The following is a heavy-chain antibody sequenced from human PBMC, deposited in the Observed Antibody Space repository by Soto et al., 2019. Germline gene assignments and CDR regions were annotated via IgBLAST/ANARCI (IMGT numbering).Heavy chain of an antibody. CDR2: INSDGSST. Sequence: EVQLVESGGGLVQPGGSLRLSCAASGFTFSSYWMHWVRQAPGKGLVWVSRINSDGSSTSYADSVKGRFTISRDNAKNTLYLQKNSLRAEDTAVYYCARVKGRWFGGGYYDGMDVWGQGTTVTVSS. J-gene: IGHJ6*02. V-gene: IGHV3-74*01. CDR3: ARVKGRWFGGGYYDGMDV. D-gene: IGHD3-10*01. CDR1: GFTFSSYW.